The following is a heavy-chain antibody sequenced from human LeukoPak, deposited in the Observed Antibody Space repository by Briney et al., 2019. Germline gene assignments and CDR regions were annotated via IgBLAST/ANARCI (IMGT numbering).Heavy chain of an antibody. V-gene: IGHV3-23*01. D-gene: IGHD3-10*01. CDR1: GFTISNCT. CDR2: ISGSGGST. J-gene: IGHJ4*02. Sequence: GGSLRLSCAASGFTISNCTMSWVRQAREKRLEWGSAISGSGGSTYYADSVKGRFTISRDNSKTALYLQMNSLRAEDTAVYYCAKGRITMVRGVIFFDYWGQGTLVTVSS. CDR3: AKGRITMVRGVIFFDY.